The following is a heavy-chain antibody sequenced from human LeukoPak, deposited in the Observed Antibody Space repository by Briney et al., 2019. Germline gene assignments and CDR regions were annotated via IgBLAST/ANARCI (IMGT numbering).Heavy chain of an antibody. CDR2: TYYSGST. Sequence: SETLSLTCTVSGGSISSSSYYWGWIRQPPGKGLEWIGSTYYSGSTYYNPSLKSRVTISVDTSKNQFSLKLSSVTAADTAVYYCARQPLLGSYWFFDLWGRGTLVTVSS. CDR1: GGSISSSSYY. CDR3: ARQPLLGSYWFFDL. V-gene: IGHV4-39*07. D-gene: IGHD2-8*02. J-gene: IGHJ2*01.